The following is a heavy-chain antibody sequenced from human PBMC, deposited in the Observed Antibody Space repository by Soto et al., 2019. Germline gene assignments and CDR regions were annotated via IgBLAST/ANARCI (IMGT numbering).Heavy chain of an antibody. CDR2: FYYSGST. J-gene: IGHJ5*02. V-gene: IGHV4-31*03. CDR3: ARSVFP. Sequence: QVQLQESGPGLVKPSQTLSLTCTVSGGSISTGGYYWNWIRQHPGKGLEWFGYFYYSGSTYYNPSLKGRVTISVNTSKNQFSLKLSSVTAADTAVYYCARSVFPWGQGTLVTVSS. CDR1: GGSISTGGYY.